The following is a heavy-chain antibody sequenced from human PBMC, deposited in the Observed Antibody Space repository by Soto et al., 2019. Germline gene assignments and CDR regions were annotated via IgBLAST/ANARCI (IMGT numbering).Heavy chain of an antibody. CDR1: GFTFSSYG. V-gene: IGHV3-33*01. Sequence: GGSLRLSCAASGFTFSSYGMHWVRQAPGKGLERVAVIWYDGSNKYYADSVKGRFTISRDNSKNTLYLQMNSLRAEDTAVYYCARDAGYCSSTSCYFSYYFDYWGQGTLVTVSS. CDR2: IWYDGSNK. CDR3: ARDAGYCSSTSCYFSYYFDY. D-gene: IGHD2-2*01. J-gene: IGHJ4*02.